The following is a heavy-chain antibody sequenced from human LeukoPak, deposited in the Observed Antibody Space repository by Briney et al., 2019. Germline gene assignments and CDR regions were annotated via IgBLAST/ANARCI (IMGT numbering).Heavy chain of an antibody. Sequence: PGGSLRLSCAASGFTFSSYEMNWVRQAPGKGLEWVSYISSSGSTIYYADSVKGRFTISRDNSKSTLYLQMNSLRAEDTAVYYCAKDRHAPGRYCSSTTCFPFYLWGQGTLVTVSS. CDR3: AKDRHAPGRYCSSTTCFPFYL. CDR2: ISSSGSTI. D-gene: IGHD2-2*01. V-gene: IGHV3-48*03. CDR1: GFTFSSYE. J-gene: IGHJ5*02.